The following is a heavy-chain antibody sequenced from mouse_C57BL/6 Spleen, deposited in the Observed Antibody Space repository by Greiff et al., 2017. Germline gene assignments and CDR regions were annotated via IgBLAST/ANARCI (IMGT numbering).Heavy chain of an antibody. D-gene: IGHD1-1*01. CDR3: ARGTLHYYGSSYYDD. V-gene: IGHV1-64*01. Sequence: VKLQQPGAELVKPGASVKLSCKASGYTFTSYWMHWVKQRPGQGLEWIGMIHPNSGSTNYNEKFKSKATLTVDKSSSTAYMQLSSLTSEDSAVYYCARGTLHYYGSSYYDDWGQGTTLTVSS. J-gene: IGHJ2*01. CDR2: IHPNSGST. CDR1: GYTFTSYW.